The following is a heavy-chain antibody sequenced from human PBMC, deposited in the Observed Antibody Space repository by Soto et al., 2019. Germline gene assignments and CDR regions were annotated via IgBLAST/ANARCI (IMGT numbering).Heavy chain of an antibody. CDR3: ARWDGDYDLNAFDI. V-gene: IGHV4-31*03. J-gene: IGHJ3*02. CDR1: GGSISSGGYY. CDR2: IYYSGST. D-gene: IGHD4-17*01. Sequence: SETLSLTCTVSGGSISSGGYYWSWIRQHPGKGLEWIGYIYYSGSTYYNTSLKSRVTISVDTSKNQFSLKLSSVTAADTAVYYCARWDGDYDLNAFDIWGQGTMVTVSS.